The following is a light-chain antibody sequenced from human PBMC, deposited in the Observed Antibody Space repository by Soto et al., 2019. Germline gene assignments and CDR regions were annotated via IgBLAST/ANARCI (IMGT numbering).Light chain of an antibody. V-gene: IGKV3-20*01. CDR3: QQYSDSPLT. J-gene: IGKJ4*01. CDR1: QTVRPNY. CDR2: GAS. Sequence: EIVLTQSPGTLSLSPGERATLSCKASQTVRPNYLAWFQHKPGQAPRLLIYGASSRATRIPDRFSGSGSGTDFTLTINRLEPEDFAVYFCQQYSDSPLTFGGGTKVEIK.